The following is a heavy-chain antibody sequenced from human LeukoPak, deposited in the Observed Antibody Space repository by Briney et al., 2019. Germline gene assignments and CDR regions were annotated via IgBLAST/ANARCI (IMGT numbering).Heavy chain of an antibody. CDR2: ILSDGTTT. CDR1: GFSLSNYW. Sequence: PGGSLRLSCAASGFSLSNYWMHWVRQAPGKGLVWVSCILSDGTTTGYADSVEGRFTTSRDTAKNTLYLQMNSLRVDDTAIYYCAREVAVGYCSSTTCYADDHWGQGTLVTVSS. CDR3: AREVAVGYCSSTTCYADDH. J-gene: IGHJ4*02. V-gene: IGHV3-74*01. D-gene: IGHD2-2*01.